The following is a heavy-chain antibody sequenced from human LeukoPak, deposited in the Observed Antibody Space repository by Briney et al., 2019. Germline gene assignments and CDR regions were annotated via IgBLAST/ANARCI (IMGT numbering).Heavy chain of an antibody. D-gene: IGHD2-15*01. CDR1: GGSISSSSYY. CDR2: IYYSGST. Sequence: SETLSLTCTVSGGSISSSSYYWGWIRQPPGKGLEWIESIYYSGSTYSNPSLKSRVTISVDTSKNQFSLKLSSVTATDTAAYYCARHLRYCSGGSCYSAYFDYWGQGTLVTVSS. V-gene: IGHV4-39*01. J-gene: IGHJ4*02. CDR3: ARHLRYCSGGSCYSAYFDY.